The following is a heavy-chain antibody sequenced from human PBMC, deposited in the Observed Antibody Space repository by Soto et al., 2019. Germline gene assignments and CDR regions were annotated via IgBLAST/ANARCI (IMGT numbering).Heavy chain of an antibody. CDR2: TYYRSKWYN. J-gene: IGHJ4*02. D-gene: IGHD2-2*01. Sequence: SQTRSLTCAISGDSGSSNRAAWNWIRQPPSRGLEWLGRTYYRSKWYNDYAVSVKSRITINPDTSKNQFSLQLNSVTPEDTAVYYCVRAGGYCSSTSCYESDYWGQGTLVTVSS. CDR1: GDSGSSNRAA. V-gene: IGHV6-1*01. CDR3: VRAGGYCSSTSCYESDY.